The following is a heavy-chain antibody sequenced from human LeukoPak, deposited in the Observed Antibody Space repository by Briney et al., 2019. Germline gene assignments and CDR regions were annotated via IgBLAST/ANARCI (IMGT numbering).Heavy chain of an antibody. J-gene: IGHJ4*01. CDR1: GYTLTDYY. Sequence: ASVKVSCKASGYTLTDYYLHWVRQAPGQGLKWMGWINPNSGATHYAQSFQARVTMTRDTSIASSYMELTGLESDDTAVYYCARGRKILGGPENAGDFFDFWGQGSLVTVSS. CDR3: ARGRKILGGPENAGDFFDF. CDR2: INPNSGAT. D-gene: IGHD3-16*01. V-gene: IGHV1-2*02.